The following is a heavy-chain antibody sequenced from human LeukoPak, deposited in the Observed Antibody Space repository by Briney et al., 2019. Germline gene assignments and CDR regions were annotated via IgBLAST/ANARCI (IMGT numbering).Heavy chain of an antibody. V-gene: IGHV3-66*04. CDR3: ARHYYHDY. Sequence: GRSLRLSCAASGFTVSSNYMSWVRQAPGKGLEWVSVTYSGGSTYYADSVKGRFTISRDNSKNTLYLQMNSLRAEDTAVYHCARHYYHDYWGQGTLVTVSS. CDR1: GFTVSSNY. D-gene: IGHD3-10*01. CDR2: TYSGGST. J-gene: IGHJ4*02.